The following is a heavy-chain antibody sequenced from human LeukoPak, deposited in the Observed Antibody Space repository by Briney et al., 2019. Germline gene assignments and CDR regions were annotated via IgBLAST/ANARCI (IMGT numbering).Heavy chain of an antibody. CDR2: TRNKTDNYAA. CDR1: GFTFSDHY. D-gene: IGHD5-12*01. CDR3: VSDSRGFSGQAY. J-gene: IGHJ1*01. Sequence: GGSLRLSCAASGFTFSDHYMDWVRQAPGKGLEWVGRTRNKTDNYAAEYAASVEGRFTVSRDDSTTSMYLQMNSLKSEDSAVYYCVSDSRGFSGQAYWGRGTLVTVSS. V-gene: IGHV3-72*01.